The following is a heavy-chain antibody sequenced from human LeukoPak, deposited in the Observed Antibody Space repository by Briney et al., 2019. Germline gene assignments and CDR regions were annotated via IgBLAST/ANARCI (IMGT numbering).Heavy chain of an antibody. V-gene: IGHV1-46*01. CDR1: GYTFTSYY. J-gene: IGHJ6*02. CDR3: ARALRSGSYYYGMDV. CDR2: INPSGGST. Sequence: ASVKVSCKASGYTFTSYYMHWVRQAPGQGLEWMGIINPSGGSTSYAQKFQGRVTMTRDTSTSTVYMELSSLRSEDTAVYYCARALRSGSYYYGMDVWGQGTTVTVSS. D-gene: IGHD3-10*01.